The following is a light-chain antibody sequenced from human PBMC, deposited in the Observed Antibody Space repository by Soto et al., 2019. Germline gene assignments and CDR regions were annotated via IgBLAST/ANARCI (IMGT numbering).Light chain of an antibody. Sequence: EIGMTQCQATLSVSPGERATLSCRASQSVSNNLAWYQQNPGQAPRLLTHGASNRATGIPARFSGAGSGTDFTLTISSMKPDDFATYYCQQYNTYSTFGQGTRLEIK. CDR3: QQYNTYST. V-gene: IGKV3-15*01. CDR2: GAS. J-gene: IGKJ5*01. CDR1: QSVSNN.